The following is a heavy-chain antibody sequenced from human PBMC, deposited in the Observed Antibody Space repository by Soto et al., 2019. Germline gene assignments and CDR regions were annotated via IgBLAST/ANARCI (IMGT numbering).Heavy chain of an antibody. J-gene: IGHJ4*02. CDR2: IYYSGST. CDR3: ARHYYDSSAYHFVGLDY. CDR1: GDSITNGNYY. Sequence: SETLSLTCTVSGDSITNGNYYWSWIRQPPGKGLEWIGYIYYSGSTHSNPSLNGRLTMSVDTSKNQFSLKLSSVTAAETALYYCARHYYDSSAYHFVGLDYWGQGTLVTVSS. D-gene: IGHD3-22*01. V-gene: IGHV4-30-4*01.